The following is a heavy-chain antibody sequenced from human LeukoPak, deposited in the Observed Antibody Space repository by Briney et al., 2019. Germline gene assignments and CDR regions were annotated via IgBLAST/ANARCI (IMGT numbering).Heavy chain of an antibody. Sequence: GSSVKVSCKASGGTFSNYAISWVRQAPGQGLEWMGGIIPIFGTANYAQKFQGRVTITADKSTSTAYMELSSLRSEDTAVYYCAGINDYGDPTGAFDIWGQGTMVTVSS. CDR3: AGINDYGDPTGAFDI. J-gene: IGHJ3*02. CDR2: IIPIFGTA. V-gene: IGHV1-69*06. D-gene: IGHD4-17*01. CDR1: GGTFSNYA.